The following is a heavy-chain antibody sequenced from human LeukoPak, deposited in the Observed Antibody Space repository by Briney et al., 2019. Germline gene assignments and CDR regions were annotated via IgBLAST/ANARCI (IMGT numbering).Heavy chain of an antibody. V-gene: IGHV3-9*01. CDR1: GFIFNNYA. CDR2: IICNSGSI. Sequence: GGSLRLSCAGSGFIFNNYAMHWVRQCPGKGLEWVSGIICNSGSIDYADSVKGRFTISRDNAKNSLYLQMNSLRVEDTAFYYCAKDNRRHYTSGPNPDSLHWGQGALVTVSS. D-gene: IGHD6-19*01. CDR3: AKDNRRHYTSGPNPDSLH. J-gene: IGHJ4*02.